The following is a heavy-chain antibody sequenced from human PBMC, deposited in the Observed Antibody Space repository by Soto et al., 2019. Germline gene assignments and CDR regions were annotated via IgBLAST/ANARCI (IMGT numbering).Heavy chain of an antibody. V-gene: IGHV3-21*01. CDR3: ARDLGLLKSMFDY. Sequence: GGSLRLSCLASGFSFNSFNMNWIRRAPGRGLEWVASISVSGDNIYYGDSMQGRFTISRDNSKRSVFLDLNSLRVEDTAAYYCARDLGLLKSMFDYWGQGTLVTVSS. J-gene: IGHJ4*02. D-gene: IGHD2-8*01. CDR2: ISVSGDNI. CDR1: GFSFNSFN.